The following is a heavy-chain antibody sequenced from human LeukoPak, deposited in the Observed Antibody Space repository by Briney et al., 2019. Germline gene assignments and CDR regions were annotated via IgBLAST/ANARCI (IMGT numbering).Heavy chain of an antibody. V-gene: IGHV3-30*04. Sequence: GGSLRLSCAASGFTFSSYAMHWVRQAPGKGLEWVAVISYDGSNKYYADSVKGRFTISRDNSKNTLYLQMNSLRAEDTAVYYCAREAGGYSFQYYFDYWGQGTLFTVSS. CDR3: AREAGGYSFQYYFDY. J-gene: IGHJ4*02. CDR2: ISYDGSNK. CDR1: GFTFSSYA. D-gene: IGHD5-18*01.